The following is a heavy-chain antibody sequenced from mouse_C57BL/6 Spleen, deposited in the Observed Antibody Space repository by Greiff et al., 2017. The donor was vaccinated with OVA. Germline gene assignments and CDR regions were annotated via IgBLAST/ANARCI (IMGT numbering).Heavy chain of an antibody. CDR2: ISGGGGNT. D-gene: IGHD4-1*01. J-gene: IGHJ2*01. Sequence: EVQRVESGGGLVKPGGSLKLSCAASGFTFSSYTMSWVRQTPEKRLEWVATISGGGGNTYYPDSVKGRFTISRDNAKNTLYLQMSSLRSEDTALYYCARLGRGDYFDYWGQGTTLTVSS. CDR3: ARLGRGDYFDY. CDR1: GFTFSSYT. V-gene: IGHV5-9*01.